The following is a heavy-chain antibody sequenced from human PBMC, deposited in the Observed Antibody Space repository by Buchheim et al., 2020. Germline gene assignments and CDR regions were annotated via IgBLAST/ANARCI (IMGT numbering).Heavy chain of an antibody. CDR1: GFTFSIYG. V-gene: IGHV3-21*06. CDR3: ARAESGDPVY. Sequence: EVQLVESGGGLVKPGGSLRLSCAASGFTFSIYGMNWVRQAPGKGLEWVSSISGTSSFIYYADSVKGRFTISRDNAKNSLYLQMNSLRAEDTAVYYCARAESGDPVYWGQGTLVSVSS. CDR2: ISGTSSFI. J-gene: IGHJ4*02. D-gene: IGHD2-21*02.